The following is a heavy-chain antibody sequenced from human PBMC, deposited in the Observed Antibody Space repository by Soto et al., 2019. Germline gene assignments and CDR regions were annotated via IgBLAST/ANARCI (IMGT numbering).Heavy chain of an antibody. CDR2: TYYRSNWYT. J-gene: IGHJ4*02. Sequence: PSLTCAISGDSVSSTSTAWSWIRQSPSRGLEWLGRTYYRSNWYTDYAVSVKSRITISPDTSKNQFSLQLNSVTPEDTAVYYCARGSYYSGWVWGQGTLVTVSS. CDR1: GDSVSSTSTA. D-gene: IGHD6-19*01. V-gene: IGHV6-1*01. CDR3: ARGSYYSGWV.